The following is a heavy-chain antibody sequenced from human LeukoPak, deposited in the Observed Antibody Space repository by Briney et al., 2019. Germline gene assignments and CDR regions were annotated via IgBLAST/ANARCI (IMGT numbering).Heavy chain of an antibody. Sequence: SQTLSLTCTVSGGSIGDYYWSWIRQPQGKGLEWIGYIYYSGTTHYNPSLKSRVTISLDTSKNQFSLKLSSVTAADTAVYYCARDRGVVANFYFNYWGQGTLVTVSS. V-gene: IGHV4-30-4*01. CDR1: GGSIGDYY. D-gene: IGHD5-12*01. J-gene: IGHJ4*02. CDR2: IYYSGTT. CDR3: ARDRGVVANFYFNY.